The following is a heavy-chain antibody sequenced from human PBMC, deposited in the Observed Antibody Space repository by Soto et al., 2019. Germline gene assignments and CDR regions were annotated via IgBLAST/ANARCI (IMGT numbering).Heavy chain of an antibody. V-gene: IGHV1-2*02. CDR1: GYTFTGYY. J-gene: IGHJ4*02. D-gene: IGHD1-26*01. CDR2: ISPNSGGT. Sequence: QVQLVQSGAEVKKSGASVKVSCKASGYTFTGYYIHWVRQAPGQGPEWMGEISPNSGGTKYAQRFQGRVTMTRDPSITTVYMELSNLSPDDTAVYYCGRGRSWDVGVFYWGQGTLVTVYS. CDR3: GRGRSWDVGVFY.